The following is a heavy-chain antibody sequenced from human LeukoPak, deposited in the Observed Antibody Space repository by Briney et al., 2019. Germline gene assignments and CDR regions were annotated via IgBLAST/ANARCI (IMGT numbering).Heavy chain of an antibody. CDR1: GGSISSYY. V-gene: IGHV4-4*07. Sequence: PLETLSLTCTVSGGSISSYYWSWIRQPAGKGLEWIGRIYTSGSTNYNPSLKSRVTMSVDTSKNQFSLKLSSVSAADTAVYYCARSSTYYYDSSGHHFDYWGQGTLVTVSS. CDR3: ARSSTYYYDSSGHHFDY. D-gene: IGHD3-22*01. J-gene: IGHJ4*02. CDR2: IYTSGST.